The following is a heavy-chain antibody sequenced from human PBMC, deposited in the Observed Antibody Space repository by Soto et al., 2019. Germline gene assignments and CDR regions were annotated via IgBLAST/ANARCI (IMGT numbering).Heavy chain of an antibody. J-gene: IGHJ4*02. Sequence: QVQLVESGGGVVQPGRSLRLSCAASGFTFSSYGMHWVRQAPGKGLEWVAVIWYDGSNKYYADSVKGRFTISRDNSKNTLYLQMNSLRAEDTDVYYCARDQGRGYSYGFDYWGQGTLGTVSS. CDR1: GFTFSSYG. D-gene: IGHD5-18*01. CDR2: IWYDGSNK. CDR3: ARDQGRGYSYGFDY. V-gene: IGHV3-33*01.